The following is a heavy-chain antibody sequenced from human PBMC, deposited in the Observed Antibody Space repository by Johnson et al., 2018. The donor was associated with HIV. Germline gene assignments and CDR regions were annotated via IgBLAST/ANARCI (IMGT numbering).Heavy chain of an antibody. V-gene: IGHV3-74*02. CDR3: ARVTVVMGGVRKAFDI. Sequence: VQLVESGGGVVQPGRSLRLSCAASGFTFSSYWMHWVRQAPGKGLVWVSRINSDGSSTTYADSVKGRFTISRDNANNILYLQMNSLRAEDTAWYYCARVTVVMGGVRKAFDIWGQGTMVTVSS. CDR2: INSDGSST. D-gene: IGHD3-22*01. J-gene: IGHJ3*02. CDR1: GFTFSSYW.